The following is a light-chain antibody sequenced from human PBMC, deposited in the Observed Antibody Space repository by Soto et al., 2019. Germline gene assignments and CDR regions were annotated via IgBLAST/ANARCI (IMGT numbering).Light chain of an antibody. Sequence: QSALTQPASVSGSPGQSITISCTGTSSDVGDYNYVSWYQQHPGKAPKLMIYEVRSRPSGVSNRFSGSKSGNRASLTISGLQAEDEAHYYCSSYTSSSTYVFGTGTQLTVL. CDR2: EVR. J-gene: IGLJ1*01. CDR3: SSYTSSSTYV. CDR1: SSDVGDYNY. V-gene: IGLV2-14*01.